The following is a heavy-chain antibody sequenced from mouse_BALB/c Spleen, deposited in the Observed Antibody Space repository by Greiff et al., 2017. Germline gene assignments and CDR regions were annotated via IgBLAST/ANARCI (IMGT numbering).Heavy chain of an antibody. CDR1: GFNIKDYY. Sequence: EVQLQQSGAELVRSGASVKLSCTASGFNIKDYYMHWVKQRPEQGLEWIGWIDPENGDTEYAPKFQGKATMTADTSSNTAYLQLSSLTSEDTAVYYCNLYYGSSLAIVMDYWGQGTSVTVSS. V-gene: IGHV14-4*02. CDR2: IDPENGDT. CDR3: NLYYGSSLAIVMDY. D-gene: IGHD1-1*01. J-gene: IGHJ4*01.